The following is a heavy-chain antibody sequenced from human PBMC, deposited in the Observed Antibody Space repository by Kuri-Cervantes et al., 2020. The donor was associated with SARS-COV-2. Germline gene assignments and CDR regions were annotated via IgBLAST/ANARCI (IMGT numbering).Heavy chain of an antibody. CDR1: GFTFSSYS. J-gene: IGHJ1*01. D-gene: IGHD2-8*01. CDR3: ARDFPAYCTNGVCYSEYFQH. V-gene: IGHV3-21*01. CDR2: ISSSSSYI. Sequence: GGSLRLSCAASGFTFSSYSMNWVRQAPGKGLGWVSSISSSSSYIYYADSVKGRFTISRDNAKNSLYLQMNSLRAEDTAVYYCARDFPAYCTNGVCYSEYFQHWGQGTLVTVSS.